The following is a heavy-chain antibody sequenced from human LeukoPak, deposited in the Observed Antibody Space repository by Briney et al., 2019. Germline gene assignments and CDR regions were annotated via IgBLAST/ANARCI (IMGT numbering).Heavy chain of an antibody. V-gene: IGHV3-74*01. J-gene: IGHJ4*02. D-gene: IGHD5-18*01. CDR2: INSDGSST. CDR1: GFTFDDYA. CDR3: ARDYLGYSYGFFDY. Sequence: GGSLRLSCAASGFTFDDYAMHWVRQAPGKGLVWVSRINSDGSSTSYADSVKGRFTISRDNAKNTLYLQMNSLRAEDTAVYYCARDYLGYSYGFFDYWGQGTLVTVSS.